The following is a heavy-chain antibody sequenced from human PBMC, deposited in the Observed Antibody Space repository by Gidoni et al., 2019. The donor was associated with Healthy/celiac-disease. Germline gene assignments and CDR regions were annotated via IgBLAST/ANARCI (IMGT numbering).Heavy chain of an antibody. J-gene: IGHJ4*02. D-gene: IGHD2-15*01. CDR1: GFTVSSNY. V-gene: IGHV3-53*02. CDR3: ARALGYCSGGSCDQGYVDY. CDR2: IYSGGST. Sequence: EVQLVETGGGLIQPGGSLSLYFAASGFTVSSNYMSWVREAPGKGLEWVSVIYSGGSTYYADSVNGRFTISRDNSKNTLYLQMNSLRAEDTAVYYCARALGYCSGGSCDQGYVDYWGQGTLVTVSS.